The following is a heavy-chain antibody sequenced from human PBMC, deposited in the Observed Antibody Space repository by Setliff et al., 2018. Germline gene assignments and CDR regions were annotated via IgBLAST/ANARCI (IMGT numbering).Heavy chain of an antibody. CDR2: VIPIFGTT. V-gene: IGHV1-69*13. Sequence: SVKVSCKTSGYSFTNYGINWVRQAPGQGLEWMGGVIPIFGTTNYAQKFQGRITISADESTTTAYMELSSLRSEDTAVYYCARVRDCSGGICHRGFHHYMDVWGKGTTVTVSS. J-gene: IGHJ6*03. D-gene: IGHD2-15*01. CDR1: GYSFTNYG. CDR3: ARVRDCSGGICHRGFHHYMDV.